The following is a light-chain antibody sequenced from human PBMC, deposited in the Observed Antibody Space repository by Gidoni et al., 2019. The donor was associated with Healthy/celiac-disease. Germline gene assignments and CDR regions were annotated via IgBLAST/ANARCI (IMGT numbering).Light chain of an antibody. J-gene: IGLJ1*01. Sequence: QSALTQPASVSGAPGQSITISCTGTSSDVGSYNLVSWYQQHPGKAPKLMIYEVSKRPSGVSNRFSDSKSGNTASLTISGLQAEDDADYYCCSYAGSSSYVFGTGTKVTVL. CDR2: EVS. V-gene: IGLV2-23*02. CDR1: SSDVGSYNL. CDR3: CSYAGSSSYV.